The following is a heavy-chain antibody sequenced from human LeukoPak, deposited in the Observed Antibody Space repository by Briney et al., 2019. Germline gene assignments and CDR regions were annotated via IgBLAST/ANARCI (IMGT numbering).Heavy chain of an antibody. V-gene: IGHV3-30*18. D-gene: IGHD3-10*01. Sequence: PGRSLRLSCAASGFTFSSYGMHWVRQAPGKGLEWVAVISYDGSNKYYADSVKGRFTISRDNSKNTLYLQMNSLRAEDTAVYYCAKTSGAWGKGTTVTVSS. CDR3: AKTSGA. J-gene: IGHJ6*04. CDR2: ISYDGSNK. CDR1: GFTFSSYG.